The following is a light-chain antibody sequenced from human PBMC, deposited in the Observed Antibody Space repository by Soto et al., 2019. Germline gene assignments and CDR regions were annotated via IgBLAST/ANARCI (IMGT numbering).Light chain of an antibody. Sequence: QSVLTQPPLVSGAPGQRVTISCTGRSSHIGAGYDIHWYQQLPGTAPKLLIYGNSNRPSGVPDRFSGSKSGTSASLAITGLQAEDDADYYCQSYDSSLSGYVFGTGTKLTVL. CDR2: GNS. V-gene: IGLV1-40*01. CDR3: QSYDSSLSGYV. CDR1: SSHIGAGYD. J-gene: IGLJ1*01.